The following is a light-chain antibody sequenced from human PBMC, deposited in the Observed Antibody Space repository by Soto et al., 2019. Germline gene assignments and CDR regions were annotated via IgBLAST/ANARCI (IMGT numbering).Light chain of an antibody. CDR3: QQYGSSPAIT. V-gene: IGKV3-20*01. Sequence: EIVLTQSPGALSLSPGERATLSCRASQSVSSGYLAWYQQKPGQAPRLLIFATSRRATGIPDRFSGSGSGTDFTLTISRLEPEDVAVYYCQQYGSSPAITFGQGTRLEIK. J-gene: IGKJ5*01. CDR2: ATS. CDR1: QSVSSGY.